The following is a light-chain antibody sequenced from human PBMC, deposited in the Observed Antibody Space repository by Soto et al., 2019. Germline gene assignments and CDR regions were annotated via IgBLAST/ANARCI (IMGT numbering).Light chain of an antibody. CDR2: DVS. Sequence: EVVLTQSPVTLSLSPGDRATLSCRASESVSNYLAWYQQKPGQPPRLVIYDVSSRATGIPARFSGSGSGTDFTLTISSLEPEDFAVYYCQHRSDWPFTIGPGTRVDI. V-gene: IGKV3-11*01. J-gene: IGKJ3*01. CDR3: QHRSDWPFT. CDR1: ESVSNY.